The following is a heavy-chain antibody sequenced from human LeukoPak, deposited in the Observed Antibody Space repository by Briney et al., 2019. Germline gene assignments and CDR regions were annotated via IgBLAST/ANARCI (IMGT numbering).Heavy chain of an antibody. D-gene: IGHD2-15*01. CDR3: ASSCSGGSCYSPWFDP. V-gene: IGHV4-61*02. CDR2: IYTSGST. Sequence: PSETLSLTGTVSGGSISSGSYYWSWIRQPAGKGLEWIGRIYTSGSTNYNPSLKSRVTISVDTSKNQFSLKLSSVTAADTAVYYCASSCSGGSCYSPWFDPWGQGTLVTVSS. CDR1: GGSISSGSYY. J-gene: IGHJ5*02.